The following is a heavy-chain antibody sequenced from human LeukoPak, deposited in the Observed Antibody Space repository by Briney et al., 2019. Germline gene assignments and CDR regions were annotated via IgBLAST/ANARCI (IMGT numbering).Heavy chain of an antibody. J-gene: IGHJ5*02. CDR3: ARDLSGYCSGGSCVNNWFDP. V-gene: IGHV4-4*02. D-gene: IGHD2-15*01. Sequence: SETLSLTCAVSGGSISSSNWWSWVRPPPGKGLEWIGEIYHSGSTNYNPSLKSRVTISVDKSKNQFSLKLSSVTAADTAVYYCARDLSGYCSGGSCVNNWFDPWGQGTLVTVSS. CDR2: IYHSGST. CDR1: GGSISSSNW.